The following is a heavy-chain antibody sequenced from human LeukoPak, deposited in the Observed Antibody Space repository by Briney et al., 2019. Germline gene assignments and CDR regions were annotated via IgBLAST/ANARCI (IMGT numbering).Heavy chain of an antibody. D-gene: IGHD3-9*01. V-gene: IGHV3-7*01. Sequence: PGGSLRLSCAASGFTFSSYWMSWVRQAPGKGLEWVANIKQDGSNKYYADSVKGRFTISRDNSKNTLYLQMNSLRAEDTAVYYCAKDALRIDILTGYYYYYMDVWGKGTTVTISS. J-gene: IGHJ6*03. CDR2: IKQDGSNK. CDR1: GFTFSSYW. CDR3: AKDALRIDILTGYYYYYMDV.